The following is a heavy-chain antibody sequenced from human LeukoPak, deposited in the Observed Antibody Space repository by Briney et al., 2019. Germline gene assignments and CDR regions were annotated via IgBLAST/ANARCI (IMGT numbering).Heavy chain of an antibody. Sequence: PGGSLRLSCAASGITFTTYAMSWVRQAPGKGLEWVSAISDGGGSTYYADSVKGRFTISRHNSKNTLYLQMNSLRAEDTAVYYCARERPLNILMVYASRGHGMDVWGQGATVTVSS. CDR3: ARERPLNILMVYASRGHGMDV. CDR2: ISDGGGST. V-gene: IGHV3-23*01. J-gene: IGHJ6*02. D-gene: IGHD2-8*01. CDR1: GITFTTYA.